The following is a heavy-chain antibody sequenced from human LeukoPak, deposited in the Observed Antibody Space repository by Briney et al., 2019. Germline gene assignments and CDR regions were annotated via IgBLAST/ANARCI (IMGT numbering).Heavy chain of an antibody. CDR3: ARQMQRVINFDY. Sequence: KTSETLSLTCTVSGGSIRSSYYYWGWIRQPPGKGLEWIGSIYDSGSTYYNPSLKSRVTISVDTSKNQFSLKLSSVTAADTAVYYCARQMQRVINFDYWGQGTLVTVSS. CDR1: GGSIRSSYYY. V-gene: IGHV4-39*01. J-gene: IGHJ4*02. D-gene: IGHD6-25*01. CDR2: IYDSGST.